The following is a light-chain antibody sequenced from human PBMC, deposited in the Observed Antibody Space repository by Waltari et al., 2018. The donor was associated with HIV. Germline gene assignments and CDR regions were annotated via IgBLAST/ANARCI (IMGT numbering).Light chain of an antibody. J-gene: IGLJ2*01. CDR3: SSYTSSSTLVV. CDR2: EFS. V-gene: IGLV2-14*01. CDR1: SSDVGGYNY. Sequence: QSALTQPASVSGSPGQSITISCTGTSSDVGGYNYVSWYQQHPGKAPKLMIYEFSNRPSGVSTRFSGSKAGNTASRTISGLQAEDEADYYCSSYTSSSTLVVFGGGTKLTVL.